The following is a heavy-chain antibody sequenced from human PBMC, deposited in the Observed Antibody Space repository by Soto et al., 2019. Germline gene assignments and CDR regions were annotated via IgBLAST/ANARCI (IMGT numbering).Heavy chain of an antibody. V-gene: IGHV3-9*01. D-gene: IGHD2-15*01. Sequence: EVQLVESGGDLVQPGRSLRLSCAASGLSFENYAMHWVRQPPGKGLEWVSGIYWNSARIGYADSVKGRFTISRDNTKNSLYLQMNSLRVEDTALYYCVRDRVAGGADYWGQGTLVSVSS. CDR1: GLSFENYA. CDR2: IYWNSARI. J-gene: IGHJ4*02. CDR3: VRDRVAGGADY.